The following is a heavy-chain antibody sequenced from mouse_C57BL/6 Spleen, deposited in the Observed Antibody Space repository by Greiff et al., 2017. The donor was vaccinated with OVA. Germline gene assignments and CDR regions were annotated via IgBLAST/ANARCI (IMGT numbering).Heavy chain of an antibody. D-gene: IGHD1-1*01. V-gene: IGHV5-6*01. CDR3: ARDGSSYRDAMDY. CDR2: ISSGGSYT. J-gene: IGHJ4*01. Sequence: EVKLVESGGDLVKPGGSLKLSCAASGFTFSSYGMSWVRQTPDKRLEWVATISSGGSYTYYPDSVKGRFTISRDNAKNTLYLQRRSLKSEDTAMYYCARDGSSYRDAMDYWGQGTSVTVSS. CDR1: GFTFSSYG.